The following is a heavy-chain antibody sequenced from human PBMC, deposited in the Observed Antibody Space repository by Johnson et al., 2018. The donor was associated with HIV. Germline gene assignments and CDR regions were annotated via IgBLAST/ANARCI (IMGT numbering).Heavy chain of an antibody. CDR3: ARSFSGPDAFDI. D-gene: IGHD5-12*01. CDR2: MWYDGSNK. Sequence: QVQLVESGGGVVQPGKSLTLSCVGSGLSFSNFGIHWVRQAPGKGPEWVAVMWYDGSNKYYADSVKGRFTISRDNSKNTLYLLINSLRVEDTAVYYCARSFSGPDAFDIWGQGTMVTVSS. CDR1: GLSFSNFG. V-gene: IGHV3-33*08. J-gene: IGHJ3*02.